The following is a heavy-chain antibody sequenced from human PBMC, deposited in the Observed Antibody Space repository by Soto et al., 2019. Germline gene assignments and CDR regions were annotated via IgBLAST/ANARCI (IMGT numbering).Heavy chain of an antibody. CDR2: IIPIFGTA. V-gene: IGHV1-69*12. J-gene: IGHJ6*02. Sequence: QVQLVQSGAEVKKPGSSVKVSCKASGGTFSSYAISWVRQAPGQGLEWMGGIIPIFGTANYAQKFQGRVTIPADEPTSAAYMALSSVRSEDRAVYYCALHYGSGSNYYYYGMDVWGQGTTVTVSS. CDR1: GGTFSSYA. D-gene: IGHD3-10*01. CDR3: ALHYGSGSNYYYYGMDV.